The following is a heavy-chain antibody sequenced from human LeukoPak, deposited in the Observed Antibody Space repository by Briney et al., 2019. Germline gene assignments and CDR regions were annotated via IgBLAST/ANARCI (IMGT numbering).Heavy chain of an antibody. CDR2: IYNSGNT. Sequence: SETLSLTCTVSSGSISSYYWSWLRRPPGKGPEWIGFIYNSGNTNYNPSLKSRVTISVDTSKNQFSLKLSSVTAADTAVYYCARGGAGYCSSATCRPFYFDYLGQGTLVTVSS. V-gene: IGHV4-59*01. CDR1: SGSISSYY. CDR3: ARGGAGYCSSATCRPFYFDY. D-gene: IGHD2-2*01. J-gene: IGHJ4*02.